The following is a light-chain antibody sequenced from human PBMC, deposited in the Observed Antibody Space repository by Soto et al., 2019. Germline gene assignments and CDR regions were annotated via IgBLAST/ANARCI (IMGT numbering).Light chain of an antibody. CDR3: QQYKNWPL. V-gene: IGKV3-15*01. J-gene: IGKJ5*01. CDR1: QSVSSN. Sequence: EIVLTQSPGTLSLSPGERATLSCRASQSVSSNNLAWYQQKPGQAPRLLLYGASTRATGIPVRFSGSGFGTEFTLTISSLQSEDFAVYYCQQYKNWPLFGQGTRLENK. CDR2: GAS.